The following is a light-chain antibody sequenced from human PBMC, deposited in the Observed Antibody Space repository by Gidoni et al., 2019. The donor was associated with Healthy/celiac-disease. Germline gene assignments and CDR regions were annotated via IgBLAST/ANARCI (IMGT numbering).Light chain of an antibody. CDR1: QSISSY. V-gene: IGKV1-39*01. CDR3: QQSYSTTPYT. Sequence: DLQITQSPSSLSASVGDRVTITFRASQSISSYLNWYQQKPGKAPKLLIYAASSLQSGGPSRFSGSGSGTDFTLTISSLQPEDFATYYCQQSYSTTPYTFGQGTKLEIK. J-gene: IGKJ2*01. CDR2: AAS.